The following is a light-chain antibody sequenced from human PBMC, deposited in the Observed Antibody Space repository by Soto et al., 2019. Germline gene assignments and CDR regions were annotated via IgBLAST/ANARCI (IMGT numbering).Light chain of an antibody. CDR3: LQYNSYPRT. CDR1: QSISSY. Sequence: DIHMTQSPSSLSASVLDIFTITCLASQSISSYLNWYQQKPGKAPEGLIYSASSLHSGVPSRFSGSGSGTDFSLTISSLQPEDFATYYCLQYNSYPRTFGQGTKVDI. V-gene: IGKV1-17*01. CDR2: SAS. J-gene: IGKJ1*01.